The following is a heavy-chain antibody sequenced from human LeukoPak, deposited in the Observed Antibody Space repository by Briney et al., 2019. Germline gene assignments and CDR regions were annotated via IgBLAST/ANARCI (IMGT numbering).Heavy chain of an antibody. J-gene: IGHJ4*02. V-gene: IGHV1-69*04. CDR3: ARDPAAQVFDY. CDR2: IIPILGIA. CDR1: GGTXSSYA. Sequence: SVKVSCKASGGTXSSYAISWVRQAPGQGLEWMGRIIPILGIANYAQKFQGRVTITADKSTSTAYMELSSLRSEDTAVYYCARDPAAQVFDYWGQGTLVTVSS. D-gene: IGHD6-13*01.